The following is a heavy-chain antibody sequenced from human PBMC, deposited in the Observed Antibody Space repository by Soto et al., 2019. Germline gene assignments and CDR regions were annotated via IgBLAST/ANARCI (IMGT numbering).Heavy chain of an antibody. V-gene: IGHV6-1*01. CDR1: GDTVSSNGAA. CDR3: ARERTGGYDFFDY. J-gene: IGHJ4*02. Sequence: PSQTLSLTCAISGDTVSSNGAAWNWVRQSPSRGPEWLGRTYYRSKWYNDYAASVKSRMTINADTSKNLFSLHLNSVTPEDTAVYYCARERTGGYDFFDYWGQGTLVTVSS. D-gene: IGHD5-12*01. CDR2: TYYRSKWYN.